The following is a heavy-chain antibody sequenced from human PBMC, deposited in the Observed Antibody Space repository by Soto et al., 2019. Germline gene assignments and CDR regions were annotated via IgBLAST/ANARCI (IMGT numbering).Heavy chain of an antibody. CDR1: GYTFTSYD. CDR3: ARGVDAGVDV. Sequence: QVQLVQSGAEVTKPGASVKVSCKASGYTFTSYDINWVRQATGQGLEWMGWMSPNSGATGYAQKFQGRVTMTRDTYISTAYVKLRNLRSEDTAIYYGARGVDAGVDVWGQGSTVTVSS. V-gene: IGHV1-8*01. CDR2: MSPNSGAT. D-gene: IGHD1-1*01. J-gene: IGHJ6*02.